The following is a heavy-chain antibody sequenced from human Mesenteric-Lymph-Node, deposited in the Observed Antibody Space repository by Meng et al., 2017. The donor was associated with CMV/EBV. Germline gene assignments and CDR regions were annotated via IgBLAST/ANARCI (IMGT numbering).Heavy chain of an antibody. D-gene: IGHD2-21*01. J-gene: IGHJ4*02. CDR2: IFYSGST. Sequence: SVSSSSYYWSWIRQPPGKGLEWSGYIFYSGSTDYNPSLKSRVTISVDTSKNQFSLKLSSVTGADTAVYYCAREALAHCGGDCYSFDYWGQGTLVTVSS. V-gene: IGHV4-61*01. CDR3: AREALAHCGGDCYSFDY. CDR1: SVSSSSYY.